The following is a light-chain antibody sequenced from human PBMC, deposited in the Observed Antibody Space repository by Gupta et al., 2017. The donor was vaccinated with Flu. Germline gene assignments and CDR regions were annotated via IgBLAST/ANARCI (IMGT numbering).Light chain of an antibody. CDR1: SSNIGSTT. Sequence: SSSNIGSTTVNWYQQRPGSAPRLLIYSNHQRPSGVPDRFSGSKSGTSASLAISGLQSEDEADYYCASWDDSLNGHVFGTGTKVTVL. CDR3: ASWDDSLNGHV. V-gene: IGLV1-44*01. J-gene: IGLJ1*01. CDR2: SNH.